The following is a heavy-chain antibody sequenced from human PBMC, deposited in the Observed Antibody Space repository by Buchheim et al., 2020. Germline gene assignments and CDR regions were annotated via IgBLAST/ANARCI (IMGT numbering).Heavy chain of an antibody. D-gene: IGHD3-3*01. CDR3: AKSQSPNWSGEWLYSYYHMDV. CDR2: ISGSGALT. V-gene: IGHV3-23*01. J-gene: IGHJ6*03. Sequence: EVQLLESGGGLVQPGGSLRLSCAASGFTFRNYAINWVRQAPGKGLEWVSTISGSGALTYYAASVKGRFTISRDNSKNTLYVQMNSLRADDTAVYYCAKSQSPNWSGEWLYSYYHMDVWGKGTT. CDR1: GFTFRNYA.